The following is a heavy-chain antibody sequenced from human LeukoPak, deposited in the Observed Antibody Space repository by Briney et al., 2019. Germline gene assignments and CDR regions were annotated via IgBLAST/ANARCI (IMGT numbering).Heavy chain of an antibody. CDR2: IYTSGST. Sequence: SETLSLTCTVSGGSISSYYWSWIRQPAGKGLEWIGRIYTSGSTNYNPSLKSRVTMSVDTSKNQFSLKLSSVTAADTAVYYCVRMGRYCSSTSCFGSEQYCYYYGMDVWGQGTTVTVSS. CDR3: VRMGRYCSSTSCFGSEQYCYYYGMDV. J-gene: IGHJ6*02. V-gene: IGHV4-4*07. D-gene: IGHD2-2*01. CDR1: GGSISSYY.